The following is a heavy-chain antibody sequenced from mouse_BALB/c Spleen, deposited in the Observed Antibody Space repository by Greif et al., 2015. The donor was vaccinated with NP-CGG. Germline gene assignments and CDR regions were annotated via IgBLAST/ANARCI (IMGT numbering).Heavy chain of an antibody. V-gene: IGHV1S81*02. CDR3: TRLNGNYVGGSYFDY. Sequence: VQLQQSGAELVKPGAPVKLSCKASGYTFTSYYMYWVKQRPGQGLEWIGEINPSNGGTNFNEKFKSKATLTVDKSSTTAYMQLSSLTSEDSAVYYCTRLNGNYVGGSYFDYWGQGTTLTVSS. J-gene: IGHJ2*01. CDR2: INPSNGGT. CDR1: GYTFTSYY. D-gene: IGHD2-1*01.